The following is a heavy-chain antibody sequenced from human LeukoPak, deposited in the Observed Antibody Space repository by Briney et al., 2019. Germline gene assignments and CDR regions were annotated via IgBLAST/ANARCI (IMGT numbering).Heavy chain of an antibody. CDR3: ARDPLHYDILTGFSSRGVDY. Sequence: PSETLSLTCTVSGDSMSSGSYYWSWIRQPAGRGLEWIGRIYNGGSTNYNPSLKSRVTISLDTSKNQFSLKLSSVTAADTAVYYCARDPLHYDILTGFSSRGVDYWGQGTLVTVSS. CDR1: GDSMSSGSYY. D-gene: IGHD3-9*01. J-gene: IGHJ4*02. V-gene: IGHV4-61*02. CDR2: IYNGGST.